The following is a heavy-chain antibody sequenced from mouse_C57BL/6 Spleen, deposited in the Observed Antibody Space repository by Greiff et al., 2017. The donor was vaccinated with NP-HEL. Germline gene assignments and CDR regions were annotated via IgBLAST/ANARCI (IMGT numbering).Heavy chain of an antibody. J-gene: IGHJ3*01. V-gene: IGHV2-5*01. CDR3: AKMDDYGFAY. CDR1: GFSLTSYG. Sequence: VQLQQSGPGLVQPSQSLSITCTVSGFSLTSYGVHWVRQSPGKGLEWLGVIWRGGSTDYNAAVMSRLSITKDNSKSQVFFKMNSLQADDTAIYYCAKMDDYGFAYWGQGTLVTVSA. D-gene: IGHD2-4*01. CDR2: IWRGGST.